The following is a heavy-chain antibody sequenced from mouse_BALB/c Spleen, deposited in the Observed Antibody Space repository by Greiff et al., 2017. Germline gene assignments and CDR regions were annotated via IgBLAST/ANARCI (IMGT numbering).Heavy chain of an antibody. CDR2: IDPETGGT. D-gene: IGHD2-4*01. CDR3: TRRGNYDYDGCAY. Sequence: QVQLKESGAELVRPGASVTLSCKASGYTFTDYEMHWVKQTPVHGLEWIGAIDPETGGTAYNQKFKGKATLTADKSSSTAYMELRSLTSEDSAVYYCTRRGNYDYDGCAYWGQGTLVTVSA. V-gene: IGHV1-15*01. J-gene: IGHJ3*01. CDR1: GYTFTDYE.